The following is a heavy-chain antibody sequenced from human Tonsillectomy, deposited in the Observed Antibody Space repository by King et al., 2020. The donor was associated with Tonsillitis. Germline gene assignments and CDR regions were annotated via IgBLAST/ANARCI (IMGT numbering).Heavy chain of an antibody. Sequence: QLVQSGAEVKKPGSSVKVSCKTSGGTFSSYAITWVRQAPGQGLEWVGVIIPLLGTTNYAQRFQGRVTITADKSTSTAYMELSSLTYGDTAIYYCAREGGLDTSGYYPGDSWGQGTLVTVSS. V-gene: IGHV1-69*06. CDR3: AREGGLDTSGYYPGDS. CDR1: GGTFSSYA. CDR2: IIPLLGTT. D-gene: IGHD3-22*01. J-gene: IGHJ4*02.